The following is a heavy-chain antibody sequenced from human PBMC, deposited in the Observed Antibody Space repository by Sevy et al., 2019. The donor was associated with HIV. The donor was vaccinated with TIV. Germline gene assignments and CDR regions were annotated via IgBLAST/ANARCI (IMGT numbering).Heavy chain of an antibody. D-gene: IGHD2-21*01. V-gene: IGHV4-39*01. J-gene: IGHJ4*02. CDR1: GGSISSYSYY. CDR2: VYYSGRT. CDR3: ARHTSYISGDC. Sequence: SETLSLTCTVSGGSISSYSYYWGWIRQPPGKGLEWIGSVYYSGRTYYNPSLGSRVTISVDTSKNQFSLNLSSVTAADTAVYYCARHTSYISGDCWGQGTLVTVSS.